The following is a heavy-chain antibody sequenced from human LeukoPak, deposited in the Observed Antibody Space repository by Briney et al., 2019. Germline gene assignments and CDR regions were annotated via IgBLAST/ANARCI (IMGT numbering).Heavy chain of an antibody. CDR1: GGTFSSYA. Sequence: SVKVSCKASGGTFSSYAISWVRQAPGQGLEWMGRIIPIFGTANYAQRFQGRVTITTDESTSTAYMELSSLRSEDTAVYYCASDPSRLYYFDYWGQGTLVTVSS. J-gene: IGHJ4*02. V-gene: IGHV1-69*05. CDR2: IIPIFGTA. CDR3: ASDPSRLYYFDY. D-gene: IGHD3-16*01.